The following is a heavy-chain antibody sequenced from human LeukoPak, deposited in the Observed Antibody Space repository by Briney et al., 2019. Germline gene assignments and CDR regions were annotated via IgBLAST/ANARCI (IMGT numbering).Heavy chain of an antibody. J-gene: IGHJ4*02. Sequence: QPGGSLRLSCGVSGFSISKYWMDWVRQAPGKGPVWVSHLNGDGRTTYADSVKGRFTISRDNAKNTLYLQMDSLRAEDTAVYYCVRENNGIDYWGQGTLVTVSS. V-gene: IGHV3-74*03. CDR3: VRENNGIDY. CDR2: LNGDGRT. CDR1: GFSISKYW. D-gene: IGHD1-14*01.